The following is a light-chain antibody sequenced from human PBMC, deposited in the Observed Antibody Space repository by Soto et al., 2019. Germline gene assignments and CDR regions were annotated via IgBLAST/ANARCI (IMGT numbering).Light chain of an antibody. J-gene: IGLJ3*02. V-gene: IGLV2-14*03. CDR1: SSYVGTYNY. CDR2: DVS. Sequence: QSVLTQPASVSGSPGQSIIISCTATSSYVGTYNYVSWFQHHPGKSPQLMIYDVSNRRSGVSYRFSGSKSCITASLTISGLQAEDEGDYYRSSYTTTSTGVFGGGTKVTVL. CDR3: SSYTTTSTGV.